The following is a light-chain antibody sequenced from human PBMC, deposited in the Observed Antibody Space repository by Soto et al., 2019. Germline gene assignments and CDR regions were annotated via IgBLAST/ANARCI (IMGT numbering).Light chain of an antibody. CDR3: QQLNTHPVT. CDR2: DAF. CDR1: QGISRY. V-gene: IGKV1-9*01. J-gene: IGKJ4*01. Sequence: IQLTQSPSSLSASVGDSVTITCRASQGISRYLSWYQQKPGRAPKLLISDAFTLESGVPARFSGSGAGTECTRSITSLQPEEIATYYCQQLNTHPVTFGGGTKGEIK.